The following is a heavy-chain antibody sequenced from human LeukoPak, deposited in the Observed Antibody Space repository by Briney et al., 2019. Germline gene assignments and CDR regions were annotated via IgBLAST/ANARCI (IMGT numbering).Heavy chain of an antibody. CDR3: ARSYYDFWSGYNYLDY. Sequence: PGGSLRLSCAASGFTFSSYWMSWVRQAPGKGLEWVANIKQDGSEKYYVDSAKGRFTISRDNAKNSLYLQMYSLRAEDTAVYYCARSYYDFWSGYNYLDYWGQGTLVTVSS. CDR2: IKQDGSEK. D-gene: IGHD3-3*01. J-gene: IGHJ4*02. V-gene: IGHV3-7*01. CDR1: GFTFSSYW.